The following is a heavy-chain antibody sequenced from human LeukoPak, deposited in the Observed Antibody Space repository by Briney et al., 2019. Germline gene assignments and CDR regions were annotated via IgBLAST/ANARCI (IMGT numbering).Heavy chain of an antibody. V-gene: IGHV3-33*01. CDR3: ARAIMGLDAFDI. Sequence: GTSLRLSCATSGFTFSSSGVHWVRQAPGKGLEWVAVIWYDGNNKYYADSVVGRFTISRDNSKNTVYLQMNSLRAEDTAVYYCARAIMGLDAFDIWGQGTMVTVSS. D-gene: IGHD3-16*01. CDR2: IWYDGNNK. CDR1: GFTFSSSG. J-gene: IGHJ3*02.